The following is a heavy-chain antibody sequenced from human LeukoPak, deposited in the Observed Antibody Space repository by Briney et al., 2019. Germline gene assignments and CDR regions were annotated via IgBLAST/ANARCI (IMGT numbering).Heavy chain of an antibody. CDR3: ASIDYYDSSGYYQIDY. J-gene: IGHJ4*02. D-gene: IGHD3-22*01. CDR2: INTNTGNP. Sequence: GASVKVSCEASGYTFTSYAMNWVRQAPGQGLEWMGWINTNTGNPTYAQGFTGRFVFSLDTSVSTAYLQISSLKAEDTAVYYCASIDYYDSSGYYQIDYWGQGTLVTVSS. CDR1: GYTFTSYA. V-gene: IGHV7-4-1*02.